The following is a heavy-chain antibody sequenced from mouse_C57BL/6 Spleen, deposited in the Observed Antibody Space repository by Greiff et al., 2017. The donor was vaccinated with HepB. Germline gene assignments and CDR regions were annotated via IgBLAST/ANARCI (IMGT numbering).Heavy chain of an antibody. J-gene: IGHJ1*03. Sequence: EVQGVESGGGLVQPGGSLKLSCAASGFTFSDYGMAWVRQAPRKGPEWVAFISNLAYSIYYADTVTGRFTISRENAKNTLYLEMSSLRSEDTAMYYCARQGYYGSSPYWYFDVWGTGTTVTVSS. D-gene: IGHD1-1*01. V-gene: IGHV5-15*01. CDR1: GFTFSDYG. CDR2: ISNLAYSI. CDR3: ARQGYYGSSPYWYFDV.